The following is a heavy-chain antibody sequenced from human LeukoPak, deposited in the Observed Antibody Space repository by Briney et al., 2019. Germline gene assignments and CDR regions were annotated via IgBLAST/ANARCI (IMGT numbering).Heavy chain of an antibody. D-gene: IGHD6-6*01. V-gene: IGHV3-23*01. CDR3: AKFPPRYSSSKEGAFDI. Sequence: GGSLRLSCAASGFTFRNHGMDWVRQAPGKGLEWVSGISPSGDITYYADSVKGRFTISRDNSKNTLYLQMNSLRAEDTAVYYCAKFPPRYSSSKEGAFDIWGQGTMVTVSS. J-gene: IGHJ3*02. CDR2: ISPSGDIT. CDR1: GFTFRNHG.